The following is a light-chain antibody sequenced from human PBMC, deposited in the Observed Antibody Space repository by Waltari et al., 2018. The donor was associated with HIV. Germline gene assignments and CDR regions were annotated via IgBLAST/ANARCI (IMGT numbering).Light chain of an antibody. CDR1: QSVGSY. CDR2: DAS. V-gene: IGKV3-11*01. Sequence: IVLTQSPVTLSLSPGERATLSCRASQSVGSYLAWYQQKPGQAPRLLVDDASNRATGIPARFSGSGSETDFTLTISSLEPEDFAVYYCQQRRTWPPSWTFGQGTKVEIK. CDR3: QQRRTWPPSWT. J-gene: IGKJ1*01.